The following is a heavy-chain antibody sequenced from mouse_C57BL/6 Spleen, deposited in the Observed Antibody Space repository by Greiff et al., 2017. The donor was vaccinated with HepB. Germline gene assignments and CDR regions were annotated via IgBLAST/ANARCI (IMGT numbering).Heavy chain of an antibody. D-gene: IGHD1-1*01. Sequence: QVQLQQSGAELVRPGSSVKLSCKASGYTFTSYWMHWVKQRPIQGLEWIGNIDPSDSETHYNQKFKDKATLTVDKSSSTAYMQLSSLTSEDSAVYYCATRGGSSYGYFDVWGTGTTVTVSS. V-gene: IGHV1-52*01. CDR3: ATRGGSSYGYFDV. J-gene: IGHJ1*03. CDR1: GYTFTSYW. CDR2: IDPSDSET.